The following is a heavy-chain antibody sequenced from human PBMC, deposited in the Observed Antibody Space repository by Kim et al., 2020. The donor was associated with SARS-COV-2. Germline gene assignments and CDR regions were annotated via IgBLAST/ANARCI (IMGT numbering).Heavy chain of an antibody. Sequence: GGSLRLSCAASGFTFSSYAMSWVRQAPGKGLEWVSAISGSGGSTYYADSVKGRFTISRDNSKNTLYLQMNSLRAEDTAVYYCAKDGKGPPEDHGQYKVYYYGMDVWGQGTTVTVSS. CDR2: ISGSGGST. V-gene: IGHV3-23*01. D-gene: IGHD1-20*01. CDR1: GFTFSSYA. CDR3: AKDGKGPPEDHGQYKVYYYGMDV. J-gene: IGHJ6*02.